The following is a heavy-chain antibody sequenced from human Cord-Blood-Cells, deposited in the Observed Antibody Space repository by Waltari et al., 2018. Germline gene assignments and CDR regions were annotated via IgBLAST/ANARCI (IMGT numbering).Heavy chain of an antibody. V-gene: IGHV1-2*02. Sequence: QVQLVQSGAEVKKLGASVKVPCKASGYTFTGYYMHWVRQAPGQGLEWMGWINPNSGGTNYEQKFQGRVTMTRDTSISTAYMELSRLRSDDTSVYYCARDNWNYDYWGQGTLVTVSS. D-gene: IGHD1-7*01. CDR3: ARDNWNYDY. CDR1: GYTFTGYY. J-gene: IGHJ4*02. CDR2: INPNSGGT.